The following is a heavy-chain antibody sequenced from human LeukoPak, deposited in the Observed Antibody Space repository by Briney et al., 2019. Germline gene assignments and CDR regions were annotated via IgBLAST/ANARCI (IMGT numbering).Heavy chain of an antibody. CDR2: IYYSGST. D-gene: IGHD2-2*01. J-gene: IGHJ4*02. V-gene: IGHV4-39*01. Sequence: PSETLSLTCTVSGGSISSSSYYWGWIRQPPGKGLEWIGSIYYSGSTYYNPSLKSRVTISVDTSKNQFSLRLSSVTAADTAVYYCARLVGTYCSSTTCYARSYFDYWGQGTLVTVSS. CDR3: ARLVGTYCSSTTCYARSYFDY. CDR1: GGSISSSSYY.